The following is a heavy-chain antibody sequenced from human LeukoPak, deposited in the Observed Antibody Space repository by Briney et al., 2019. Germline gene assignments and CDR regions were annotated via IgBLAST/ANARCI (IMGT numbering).Heavy chain of an antibody. CDR1: GGSISSYY. D-gene: IGHD1-26*01. V-gene: IGHV4-4*07. CDR3: ARRPRNSGRYDGPSGLDY. J-gene: IGHJ4*02. CDR2: IYTSGST. Sequence: PSETLSLTCTVSGGSISSYYWSWIRQPAGKGLEWIGRIYTSGSTNYNPSLKSRVTMSVDTSKNQFSLKLSSVTAADTAAYYCARRPRNSGRYDGPSGLDYWGQGTLVTVSS.